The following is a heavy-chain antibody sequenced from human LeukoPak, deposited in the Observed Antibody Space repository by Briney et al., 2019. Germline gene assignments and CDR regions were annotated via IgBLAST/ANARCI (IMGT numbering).Heavy chain of an antibody. J-gene: IGHJ4*02. Sequence: GGSLTLSCAASGFTFSGSAMHWVRQASGKGLEWVGRIRSKANSYATAYAASVKGRFTISRDDSKNTAYLQMNSLKTEDTAVYYCTREGSGWYTDYWGQGTLVTVSS. D-gene: IGHD6-19*01. V-gene: IGHV3-73*01. CDR2: IRSKANSYAT. CDR3: TREGSGWYTDY. CDR1: GFTFSGSA.